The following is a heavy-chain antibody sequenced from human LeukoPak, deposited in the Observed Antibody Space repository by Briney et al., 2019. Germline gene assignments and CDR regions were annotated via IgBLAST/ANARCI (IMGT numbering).Heavy chain of an antibody. Sequence: ASVKVSCKASGYTFTNHDINWVRQAAGQGLEWMGWTNPDNGNTGYALKFQGRVTMTRDNAISTAYMELRSLRYEDTAVYYCATKLSGNHGTYYYYMDVWGKGTTVTVSS. CDR1: GYTFTNHD. D-gene: IGHD1-14*01. CDR3: ATKLSGNHGTYYYYMDV. CDR2: TNPDNGNT. J-gene: IGHJ6*03. V-gene: IGHV1-8*01.